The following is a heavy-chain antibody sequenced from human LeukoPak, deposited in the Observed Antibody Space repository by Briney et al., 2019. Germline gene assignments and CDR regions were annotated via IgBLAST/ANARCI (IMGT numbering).Heavy chain of an antibody. CDR3: AKDTYDSSGYPSVDY. V-gene: IGHV3-7*01. Sequence: GGSLRLSCAASGFTFSSYWMSWVRQAPGKGLEWVANIKQDGSEKYYVDSVKGRFTISRDNARNSLSLQMNSLRAEDTAVYYCAKDTYDSSGYPSVDYWGQGTLVTVSS. J-gene: IGHJ4*02. D-gene: IGHD3-22*01. CDR1: GFTFSSYW. CDR2: IKQDGSEK.